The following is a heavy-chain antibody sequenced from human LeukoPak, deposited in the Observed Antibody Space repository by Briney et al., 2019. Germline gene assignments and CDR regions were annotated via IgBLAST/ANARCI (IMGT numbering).Heavy chain of an antibody. CDR2: IYYSGST. D-gene: IGHD3-22*01. V-gene: IGHV4-39*07. CDR1: GGSISSSRYY. CDR3: AGGPMIVVVITTYYFDY. Sequence: SETLSLTCSVSGGSISSSRYYWGWIRQPPGKGLEWTGRIYYSGSTYYNPSLKSRVTISVDTSKNQFSLKLSSVTAADTAVYYCAGGPMIVVVITTYYFDYWGQGTLVTVSS. J-gene: IGHJ4*02.